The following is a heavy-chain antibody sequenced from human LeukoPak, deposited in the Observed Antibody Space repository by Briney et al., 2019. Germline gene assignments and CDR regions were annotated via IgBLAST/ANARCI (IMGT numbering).Heavy chain of an antibody. Sequence: GGSPRLSCAASGFTLSTYWMHWVRQAPGKGLVWVSRINSDGTTTTYADSVKGRFTISRDNAKNTLYLQMNSLRAEDTAVYYCARPLYRHASPFDYGGQGTLVTVSS. CDR2: INSDGTTT. D-gene: IGHD2-2*02. CDR1: GFTLSTYW. V-gene: IGHV3-74*01. CDR3: ARPLYRHASPFDY. J-gene: IGHJ4*02.